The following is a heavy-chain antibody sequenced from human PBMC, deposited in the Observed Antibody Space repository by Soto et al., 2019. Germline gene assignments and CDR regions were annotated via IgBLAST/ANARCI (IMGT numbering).Heavy chain of an antibody. Sequence: SETLSLTCSVTGGSISSSDYYWVWIRQPPGKGLEWIVSILHTGSTYYNPSLESRVTIYVDTSKNQFSLQLSSVTAADTAVYYCARSPWILMSYYFDSWGQGTLVTVSS. D-gene: IGHD2-8*01. CDR2: ILHTGST. CDR3: ARSPWILMSYYFDS. V-gene: IGHV4-39*01. CDR1: GGSISSSDYY. J-gene: IGHJ4*02.